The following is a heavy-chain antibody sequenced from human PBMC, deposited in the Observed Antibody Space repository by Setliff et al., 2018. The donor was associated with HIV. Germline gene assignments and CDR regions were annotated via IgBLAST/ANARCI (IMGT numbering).Heavy chain of an antibody. CDR2: INHRGST. J-gene: IGHJ4*02. CDR1: SGSFSGYR. V-gene: IGHV4-34*01. Sequence: PSETLSLTCAVYSGSFSGYRWTWIRQHPGKGLEWIGEINHRGSTTYNPSLRSRVTISVDTSKNQFSLKLNSVTAADTAVYYCARGDYYDSTGYEGLDSWGRGTLVTVSS. CDR3: ARGDYYDSTGYEGLDS. D-gene: IGHD3-22*01.